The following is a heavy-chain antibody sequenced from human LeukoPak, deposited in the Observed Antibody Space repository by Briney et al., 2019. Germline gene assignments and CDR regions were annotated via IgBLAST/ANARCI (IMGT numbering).Heavy chain of an antibody. Sequence: GGSLRLSCAASGFTFSDYYMSWIRQAPGKGLEWVSYISSSGSTIYYADSVKGRFTISRDNAKNSLYLQMNSLRAEDTAVYYCARDLTCSSGWYELDYWGQGTLVTVPS. J-gene: IGHJ4*02. CDR1: GFTFSDYY. CDR2: ISSSGSTI. CDR3: ARDLTCSSGWYELDY. V-gene: IGHV3-11*04. D-gene: IGHD6-19*01.